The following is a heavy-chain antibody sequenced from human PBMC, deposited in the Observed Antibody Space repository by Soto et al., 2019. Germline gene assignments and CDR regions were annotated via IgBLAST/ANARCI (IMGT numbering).Heavy chain of an antibody. Sequence: SETLSLTCAVHGGSFTGYYWSWIRQPPGKGLEWVGEINHGGSTNYNPSLKTRVTISLDTSKNQFSLNLTSLTAADTAVYYWTRGPMRYYGAGTYGYFESWGQGTLVTVS. CDR2: INHGGST. CDR1: GGSFTGYY. V-gene: IGHV4-34*01. CDR3: TRGPMRYYGAGTYGYFES. J-gene: IGHJ4*02. D-gene: IGHD3-10*01.